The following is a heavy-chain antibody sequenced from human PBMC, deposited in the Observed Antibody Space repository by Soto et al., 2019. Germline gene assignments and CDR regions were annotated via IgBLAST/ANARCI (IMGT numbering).Heavy chain of an antibody. V-gene: IGHV1-8*01. CDR1: GYTFTSYD. CDR2: MNPNSGNT. D-gene: IGHD2-21*02. J-gene: IGHJ4*02. Sequence: ASVKVSCKASGYTFTSYDINWVRQATGQGLEWMGWMNPNSGNTAYAQKFQGRVTMISNTSISTAYMELSSLRSEDTAVYYCAGGENSGGDCPPDYWGQGTLVTVSS. CDR3: AGGENSGGDCPPDY.